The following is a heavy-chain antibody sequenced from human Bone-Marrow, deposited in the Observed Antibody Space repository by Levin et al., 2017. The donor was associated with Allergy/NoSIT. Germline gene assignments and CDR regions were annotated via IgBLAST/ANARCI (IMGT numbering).Heavy chain of an antibody. V-gene: IGHV3-21*01. D-gene: IGHD6-19*01. CDR3: AREPFSGYLDY. CDR1: GFTFSTYT. J-gene: IGHJ4*02. CDR2: IRSSSDDI. Sequence: KAGGSLRLSCAASGFTFSTYTMNWVRQAPGKGLEWVSSIRSSSDDIYYSDSVKGRFTISRDDAKNSLYLRMNSLRDEDTAVYYCAREPFSGYLDYWGQGALVTVSS.